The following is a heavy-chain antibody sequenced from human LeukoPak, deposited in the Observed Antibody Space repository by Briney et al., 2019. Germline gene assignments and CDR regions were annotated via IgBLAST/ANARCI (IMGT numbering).Heavy chain of an antibody. CDR2: ISYDGSNK. Sequence: GGSLRLSCAASGFTFSNYAMHWVRQAPGKGLEWVAVISYDGSNKYYADSVKGRFTISRDNSKNTLYLQMNNLRAEDTAVYYCAREPRGPYFDYLGQGTLVTVSS. CDR1: GFTFSNYA. CDR3: AREPRGPYFDY. V-gene: IGHV3-30-3*01. J-gene: IGHJ4*02. D-gene: IGHD3-10*01.